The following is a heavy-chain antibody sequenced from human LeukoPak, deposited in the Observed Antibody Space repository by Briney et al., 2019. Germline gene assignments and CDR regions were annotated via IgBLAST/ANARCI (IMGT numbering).Heavy chain of an antibody. CDR3: ANLYGDKDEK. V-gene: IGHV3-23*01. CDR2: ISGVGDG. CDR1: GFAINSQA. D-gene: IGHD4-17*01. Sequence: RGSLRLSCTASGFAINSQAMSWVRQAPGKGLEWVSAISGVGDGYYAESVKGRFTIFRDNSRNTVFLQLNRLRAEDTAVYYCANLYGDKDEKWGQGTLVTVSS. J-gene: IGHJ4*02.